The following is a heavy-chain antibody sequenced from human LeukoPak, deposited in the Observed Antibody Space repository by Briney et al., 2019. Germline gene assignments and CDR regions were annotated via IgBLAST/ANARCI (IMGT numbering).Heavy chain of an antibody. CDR1: GYSFTSDC. D-gene: IGHD1-26*01. Sequence: GQSLKISCNVSGYSFTSDCIGWVRQMPGKGLEWMGIIYPGDSGPTYSPSFQGQVTISVDKSINTAYLQWSSLQASDTAMYYCGMSGDRVPLQDDVFDVWGQGTMVTVST. CDR2: IYPGDSGP. J-gene: IGHJ3*01. CDR3: GMSGDRVPLQDDVFDV. V-gene: IGHV5-51*01.